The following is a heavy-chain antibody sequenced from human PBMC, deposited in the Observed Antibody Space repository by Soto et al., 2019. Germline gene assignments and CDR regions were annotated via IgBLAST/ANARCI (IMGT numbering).Heavy chain of an antibody. D-gene: IGHD6-19*01. Sequence: QVQLQESGPGLVRPSETLSLTCTVSSDSISSYYWIWIRQSPGKGLEWIGYTDYSGNTNYNPSLNSRVTISGDTSKNQFSLRLSSVTAADTAVYYCARAVGDPLYYLDYWGQRTLVTVSS. CDR3: ARAVGDPLYYLDY. V-gene: IGHV4-59*08. CDR1: SDSISSYY. J-gene: IGHJ4*02. CDR2: TDYSGNT.